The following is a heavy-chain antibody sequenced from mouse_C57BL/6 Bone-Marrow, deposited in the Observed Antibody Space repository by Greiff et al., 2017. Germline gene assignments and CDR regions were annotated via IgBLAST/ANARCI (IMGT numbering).Heavy chain of an antibody. Sequence: VKLMESGAELVRPGASVTLSCKASGYTFTDYEMHWVKQTPVHGLEWIGAIDPETGGTAYNQKFKGKAILTADKSSSTAYMELRSLTSEDSAVYYCTRNYGRGYWGQGTTLTVSS. V-gene: IGHV1-15*01. CDR2: IDPETGGT. J-gene: IGHJ2*01. D-gene: IGHD1-1*01. CDR1: GYTFTDYE. CDR3: TRNYGRGY.